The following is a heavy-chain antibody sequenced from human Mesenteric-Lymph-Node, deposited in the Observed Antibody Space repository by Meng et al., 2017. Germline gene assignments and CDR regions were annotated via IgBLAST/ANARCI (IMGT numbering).Heavy chain of an antibody. CDR1: GGSISSGDYY. Sequence: ESAPGLVKPSHTLSLTCTVSGGSISSGDYYWSWIRQPPGKGLEWIGYIYYSGSTHYNPSLKSRVTISVDTSKNQFSLKVSSVTAADTAVYYCARQATGYCSGGSCYSGSIFDYWGQGTLVTVSS. CDR3: ARQATGYCSGGSCYSGSIFDY. CDR2: IYYSGST. D-gene: IGHD2-15*01. V-gene: IGHV4-30-4*01. J-gene: IGHJ4*02.